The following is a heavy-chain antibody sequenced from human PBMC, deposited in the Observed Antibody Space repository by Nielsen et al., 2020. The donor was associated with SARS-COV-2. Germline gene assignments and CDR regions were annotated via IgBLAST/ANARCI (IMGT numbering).Heavy chain of an antibody. CDR2: TYYRSKWYN. CDR3: ARARGAYGDYYYYYYTDV. J-gene: IGHJ6*03. D-gene: IGHD4-17*01. V-gene: IGHV6-1*01. Sequence: SCAISGDSVSSSSAAWNWIRQSPSRGLEWLGRTYYRSKWYNDYAVSVKSRITINPDTSKNQFSLHLNSVTPEDTAVYYCARARGAYGDYYYYYYTDVWDKGTTVTVSS. CDR1: GDSVSSSSAA.